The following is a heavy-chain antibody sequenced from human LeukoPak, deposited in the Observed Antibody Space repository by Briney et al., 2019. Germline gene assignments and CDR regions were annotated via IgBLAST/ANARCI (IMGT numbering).Heavy chain of an antibody. D-gene: IGHD3-22*01. CDR2: IYYSGST. CDR3: ARTRSGYYYYFDY. Sequence: SETLSLTCTVSGGSINSYYWSWVRQPPGKGLEWIGYIYYSGSTNYNPSLKSRVTISVDTSKNQFSLKLTSVTAADTAVYYCARTRSGYYYYFDYWDQGTLVTVSS. J-gene: IGHJ4*02. CDR1: GGSINSYY. V-gene: IGHV4-59*01.